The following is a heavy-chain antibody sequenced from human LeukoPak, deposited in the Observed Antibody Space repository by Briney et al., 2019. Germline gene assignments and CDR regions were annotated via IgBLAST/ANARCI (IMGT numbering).Heavy chain of an antibody. CDR3: AKRGVAIRVILVGFHKEAYYFDS. V-gene: IGHV3-23*01. Sequence: GGSLRLSCAVSGITLSNYGMSWVRQAPGKGLEWVAGISGSGGGTNYADSVKGRFTVSRDNYKNTLYLQMNSLGAEDTAVYFCAKRGVAIRVILVGFHKEAYYFDSWGQGALVTVSS. D-gene: IGHD3-22*01. J-gene: IGHJ4*02. CDR1: GITLSNYG. CDR2: ISGSGGGT.